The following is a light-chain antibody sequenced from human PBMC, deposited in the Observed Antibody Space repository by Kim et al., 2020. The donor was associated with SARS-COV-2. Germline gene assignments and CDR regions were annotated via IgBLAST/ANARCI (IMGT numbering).Light chain of an antibody. J-gene: IGLJ3*02. CDR1: RGSIASNY. CDR3: QSYDSSNVWV. CDR2: EDN. V-gene: IGLV6-57*03. Sequence: RVPISGTRSRGSIASNYVQWYQQRPGSAPTTVIYEDNQRPSGVPDRFSGSIDSSSNSAALTISGLKTEDEADYYCQSYDSSNVWVFGGGTKLTVL.